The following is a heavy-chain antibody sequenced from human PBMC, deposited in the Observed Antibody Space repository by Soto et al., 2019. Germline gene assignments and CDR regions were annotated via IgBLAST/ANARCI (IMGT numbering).Heavy chain of an antibody. D-gene: IGHD3-10*01. CDR3: ARGSLRVRGLYYYGSGSSYYYGMDV. V-gene: IGHV4-34*01. J-gene: IGHJ6*02. CDR1: GGSFSGYY. Sequence: SETLSLTCAVYGGSFSGYYWSWIRQPPGKGLEWIGEINHSGSTNYNPSLKSRVTISVDTSKNQFSLKLSSVTAADTAVYYCARGSLRVRGLYYYGSGSSYYYGMDVWGQGTTVTVSS. CDR2: INHSGST.